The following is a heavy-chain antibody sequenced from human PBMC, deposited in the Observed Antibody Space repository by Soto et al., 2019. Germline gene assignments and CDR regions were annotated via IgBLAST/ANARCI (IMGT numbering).Heavy chain of an antibody. J-gene: IGHJ4*02. CDR1: GFTFSSYT. D-gene: IGHD3-16*01. V-gene: IGHV3-23*01. Sequence: GGSLRLSCEASGFTFSSYTMSWVRQAPGKGLDWVSGISGSGGSKYYADSVKDRFTISRDNSKKTLFLQMNSLRAEDTAVYYCAKGVGDGWDFDYWGQGSQVTVSS. CDR2: ISGSGGSK. CDR3: AKGVGDGWDFDY.